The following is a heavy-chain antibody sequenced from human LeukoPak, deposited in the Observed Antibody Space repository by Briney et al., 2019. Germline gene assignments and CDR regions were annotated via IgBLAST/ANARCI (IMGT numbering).Heavy chain of an antibody. CDR3: AKGLRELWGDAFDM. CDR1: GFTFSSYG. D-gene: IGHD3-16*01. Sequence: GGSLGLSCAASGFTFSSYGMSWVRQPPGKGLEWVSGIRGSGSNTDYVGSVKGRFAVSRDNSKNTLYLQMNSLRAEDTAVYYCAKGLRELWGDAFDMWGQGTMVTVSS. J-gene: IGHJ3*02. CDR2: IRGSGSNT. V-gene: IGHV3-23*01.